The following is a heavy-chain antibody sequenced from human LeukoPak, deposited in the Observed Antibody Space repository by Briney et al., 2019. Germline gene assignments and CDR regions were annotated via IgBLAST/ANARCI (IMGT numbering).Heavy chain of an antibody. V-gene: IGHV4-38-2*01. Sequence: SETLSLTCAVSGYSISSGYYWGWIRLPPGQGLGWIGSISHSGTTYYNPSLKSRVTISLDTSKNQFSLKLSSVTAADTAVYYCARPTSGWFTDAFDIWGQGTMVTVSS. D-gene: IGHD6-19*01. CDR2: ISHSGTT. CDR1: GYSISSGYY. CDR3: ARPTSGWFTDAFDI. J-gene: IGHJ3*02.